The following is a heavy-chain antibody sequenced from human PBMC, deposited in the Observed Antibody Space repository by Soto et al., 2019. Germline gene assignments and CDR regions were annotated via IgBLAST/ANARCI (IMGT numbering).Heavy chain of an antibody. CDR1: EFTFSSYW. CDR3: ARGLYNGSPHLFY. Sequence: GGSLRLSCETSEFTFSSYWMTWVRRTPGRGLEWVANIDGEGGEKNYADSVKGRFTISRDNAKKSLYLQMNSLRAEDTAVYYCARGLYNGSPHLFYWGQGTLVTVSS. V-gene: IGHV3-7*05. J-gene: IGHJ4*02. D-gene: IGHD1-26*01. CDR2: IDGEGGEK.